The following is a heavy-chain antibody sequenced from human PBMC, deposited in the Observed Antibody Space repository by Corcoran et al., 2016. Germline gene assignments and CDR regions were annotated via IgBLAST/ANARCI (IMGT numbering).Heavy chain of an antibody. CDR2: INHSGST. CDR3: ARTTGYYYDSSAEFDY. D-gene: IGHD3-22*01. V-gene: IGHV4-34*01. CDR1: GGSFSGYS. Sequence: QLQQWGAGLLKPSGTLSLTCAVYGGSFSGYSWSWIRQPPGKGLEWIGEINHSGSTNYNPSLKSRVTISVDTSKNQFSLKLSSVTAADTAVYYCARTTGYYYDSSAEFDYWGQGTLVTVSS. J-gene: IGHJ4*02.